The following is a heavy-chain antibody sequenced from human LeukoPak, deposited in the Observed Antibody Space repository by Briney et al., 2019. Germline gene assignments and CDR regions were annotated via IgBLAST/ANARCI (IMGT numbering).Heavy chain of an antibody. Sequence: ASVKVSCKASGYTFTGYYMHWVRQAPGQGLEWMGWINPNSGGTNYAQKFQGRVTMTRDTSISTAYMELSRLRSDGTAVYYCARGTDYYDSSGYYYFDYWGQGTLVTVSS. CDR1: GYTFTGYY. J-gene: IGHJ4*02. V-gene: IGHV1-2*02. D-gene: IGHD3-22*01. CDR2: INPNSGGT. CDR3: ARGTDYYDSSGYYYFDY.